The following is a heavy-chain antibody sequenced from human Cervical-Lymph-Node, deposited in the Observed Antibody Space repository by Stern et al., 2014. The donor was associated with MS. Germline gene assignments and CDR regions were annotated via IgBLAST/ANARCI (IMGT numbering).Heavy chain of an antibody. CDR1: GLNFSAST. CDR2: ISYDGMNK. CDR3: ARGRGSRYCVSTSCNYWFDP. V-gene: IGHV3-30*04. D-gene: IGHD2-2*01. J-gene: IGHJ5*02. Sequence: VQLVESGGGVVQPGRSLRLSCAASGLNFSASTMHWVRQAPGKGLEWVAVISYDGMNKYFADSVKGRFTISRDNSKNTLYLEMNSLRSEDTAVYYCARGRGSRYCVSTSCNYWFDPWGQGTLVTVSS.